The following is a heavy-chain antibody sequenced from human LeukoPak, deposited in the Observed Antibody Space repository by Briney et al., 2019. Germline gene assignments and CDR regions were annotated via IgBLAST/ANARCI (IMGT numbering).Heavy chain of an antibody. D-gene: IGHD6-13*01. J-gene: IGHJ6*02. CDR3: AREAAAGTPPSYYYYGMDV. Sequence: ASVKVSCKASGGTFSSYAISWVRQAPGQGLEWMGGIIPIFGTANYAQKFQGRVTITTDESTSTAYMELSSLRSEDTAVYYCAREAAAGTPPSYYYYGMDVRGQGTTVTVSS. V-gene: IGHV1-69*05. CDR1: GGTFSSYA. CDR2: IIPIFGTA.